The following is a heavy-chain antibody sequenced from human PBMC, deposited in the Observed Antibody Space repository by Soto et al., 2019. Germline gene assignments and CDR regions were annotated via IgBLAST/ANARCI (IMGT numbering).Heavy chain of an antibody. CDR1: GGSFSGYY. CDR3: ARGYDSSGNWFDP. CDR2: INHSGST. J-gene: IGHJ5*02. D-gene: IGHD3-22*01. V-gene: IGHV4-34*01. Sequence: KSSETLSLTCAVYGGSFSGYYWSWIRQPPGKGLEWIGEINHSGSTNYNPSLKSRVTISVDTSKNQFSLKLSSVTAADTAVYYCARGYDSSGNWFDPWGQGTLDTVSS.